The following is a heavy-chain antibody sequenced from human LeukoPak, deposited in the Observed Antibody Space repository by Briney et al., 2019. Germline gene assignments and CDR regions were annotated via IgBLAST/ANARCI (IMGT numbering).Heavy chain of an antibody. V-gene: IGHV3-74*01. CDR1: GFTFSPFR. CDR3: ASDRGYYYLDV. D-gene: IGHD3-10*01. Sequence: GGSLRLSCAASGFTFSPFRMHWVRHVPGKGLEWLSRIHTDGNTRAYADSVKGPFIVSRDNAKDTLYLQMNNLRAEDTAVYYCASDRGYYYLDVWGKGTTVTVSS. CDR2: IHTDGNTR. J-gene: IGHJ6*03.